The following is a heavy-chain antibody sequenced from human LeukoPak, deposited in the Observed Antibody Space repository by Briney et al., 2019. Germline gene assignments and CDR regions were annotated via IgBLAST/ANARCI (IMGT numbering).Heavy chain of an antibody. J-gene: IGHJ4*02. V-gene: IGHV3-23*01. D-gene: IGHD6-13*01. CDR2: ISGSGGST. Sequence: GGSLRLSCAASGFTFSSYGMSWVRQAPGKGLEWVSAISGSGGSTYYADSVKGRFTISRDNSKNTLYLQMNSLRAEDTAVYYCAKRVGESYSSSWYEDYWGQGTLVTVSS. CDR1: GFTFSSYG. CDR3: AKRVGESYSSSWYEDY.